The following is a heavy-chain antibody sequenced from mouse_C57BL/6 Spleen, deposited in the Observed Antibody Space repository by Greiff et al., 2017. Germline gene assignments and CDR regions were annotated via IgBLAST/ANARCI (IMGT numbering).Heavy chain of an antibody. CDR1: GFSFNTYA. CDR3: VTNYGSSSAWFAY. J-gene: IGHJ3*01. D-gene: IGHD1-1*01. CDR2: IRSKSNNYAT. Sequence: EVQGVESGGGLVQPKGSLKLSCAASGFSFNTYAMNWVRQAPGKGLEWVARIRSKSNNYATYYADSVKDRFTISRDDSESMLYLQMNNLKTEDTAMYYCVTNYGSSSAWFAYWGQGTLVTVSA. V-gene: IGHV10-1*01.